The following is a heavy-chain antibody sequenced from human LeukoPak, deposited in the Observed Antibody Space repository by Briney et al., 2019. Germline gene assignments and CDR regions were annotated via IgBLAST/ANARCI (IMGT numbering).Heavy chain of an antibody. D-gene: IGHD3-22*01. CDR3: ARDFLAYYYDSSSYFGN. J-gene: IGHJ4*02. CDR1: GYTFTGYY. V-gene: IGHV1-2*02. CDR2: INPNSGGT. Sequence: ASVKVSCKASGYTFTGYYMHWVRQAPGQGLEWMGWINPNSGGTSYAQEFQGRVTMTRDTSISTAYMELSRLRSDDTAVYYCARDFLAYYYDSSSYFGNWGQGTLVTVSS.